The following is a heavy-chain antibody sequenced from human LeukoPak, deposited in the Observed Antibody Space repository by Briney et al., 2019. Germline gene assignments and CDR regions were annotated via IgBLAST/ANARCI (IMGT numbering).Heavy chain of an antibody. Sequence: PSETPSLTCAVYGGSFSGYYWSWICQPPGKGLEWIGEINHSGSTNYNPSLKSRVTISVDTSKNQFSLKLSSVTAADTAVYYCARVDVGSSSWEALDYWGQGTLVTVSS. CDR2: INHSGST. CDR1: GGSFSGYY. J-gene: IGHJ4*02. V-gene: IGHV4-34*01. CDR3: ARVDVGSSSWEALDY. D-gene: IGHD6-13*01.